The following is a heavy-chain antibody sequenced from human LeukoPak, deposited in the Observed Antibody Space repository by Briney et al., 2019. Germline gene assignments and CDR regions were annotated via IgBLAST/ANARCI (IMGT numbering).Heavy chain of an antibody. V-gene: IGHV3-21*01. CDR1: GFTFSSYS. D-gene: IGHD4-23*01. CDR2: ISSSSSYI. Sequence: GGSLRLSCAASGFTFSSYSMNWVRQAPGKGLEWVSSISSSSSYIYYADSVKGRFTISRDNAKNSLYLQMNSLRAEDTAVYYCARDRIVYGGNSVWGQPYWGQGTLVTVSS. J-gene: IGHJ4*02. CDR3: ARDRIVYGGNSVWGQPY.